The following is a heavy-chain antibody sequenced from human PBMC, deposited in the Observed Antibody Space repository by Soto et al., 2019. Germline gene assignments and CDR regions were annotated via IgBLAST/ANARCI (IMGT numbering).Heavy chain of an antibody. Sequence: QVQLVQSGAEVKEPGSSVRVSCKASGGTFDNFIMNWVRQTPGRGLEWMGGIVPMLGTPTYAEKFKGRVTISATGSTSTMDMEVTSLRSEDTDIYYCARNGTYSSSLSQYSGMDVWGQGTTVTVSS. V-gene: IGHV1-69*01. D-gene: IGHD1-26*01. CDR2: IVPMLGTP. CDR1: GGTFDNFI. CDR3: ARNGTYSSSLSQYSGMDV. J-gene: IGHJ6*02.